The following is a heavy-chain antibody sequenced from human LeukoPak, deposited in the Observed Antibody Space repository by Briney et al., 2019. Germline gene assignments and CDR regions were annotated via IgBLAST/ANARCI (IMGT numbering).Heavy chain of an antibody. J-gene: IGHJ4*02. CDR1: GFTFSSYG. CDR3: AKGLIV. CDR2: ISYDGSNK. Sequence: GRSLRLSCAASGFTFSSYGMHWVRQAPGKGLEWVAVISYDGSNKYYADSVKGRFTISRDNSKNTLYLQMNSLRAEDTAVYYCAKGLIVWGQGTLVTVSS. V-gene: IGHV3-30*18. D-gene: IGHD3-16*01.